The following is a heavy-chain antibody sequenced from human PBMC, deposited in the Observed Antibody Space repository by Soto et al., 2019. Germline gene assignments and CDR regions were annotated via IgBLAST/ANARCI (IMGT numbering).Heavy chain of an antibody. Sequence: EVQLLESGGGLVQPGGSLRLSCAASGFTFSNYALTWARQAPGKGLEWVSAISGSDGTTYYADSVKGRFTISRDNSMNTLYLQLDSLRGEDTAMYYCAKGGWGTVLDYWGQGTLVTVSS. J-gene: IGHJ4*02. V-gene: IGHV3-23*01. CDR3: AKGGWGTVLDY. D-gene: IGHD1-1*01. CDR2: ISGSDGTT. CDR1: GFTFSNYA.